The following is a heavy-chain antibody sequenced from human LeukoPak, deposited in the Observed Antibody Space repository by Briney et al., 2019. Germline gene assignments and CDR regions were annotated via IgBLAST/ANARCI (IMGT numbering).Heavy chain of an antibody. J-gene: IGHJ5*02. V-gene: IGHV3-21*01. CDR2: ISSSSDYI. CDR3: ARGKTSQNIVTRKTYNWFDP. Sequence: PGGSLRLSCAASGFTFSSYNMNWVRQAPGKGLEWVSSISSSSDYIYYADSVKGRFTISRDNAKNSLYLQMKSLRAEDTAVYYCARGKTSQNIVTRKTYNWFDPWGQGTLVTVSS. CDR1: GFTFSSYN. D-gene: IGHD2/OR15-2a*01.